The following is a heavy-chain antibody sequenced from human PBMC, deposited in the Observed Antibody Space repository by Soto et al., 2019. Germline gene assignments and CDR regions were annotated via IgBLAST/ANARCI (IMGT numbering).Heavy chain of an antibody. J-gene: IGHJ6*02. V-gene: IGHV1-69*13. CDR3: ARDHPVNYGMDV. Sequence: SVKVSCKASGGTFSSYAISWVRQAPGQGLEWMGGIIPIFGTANYAQKFQGRVTITADESTSTAYMELSSLRSEDTAVYYCARDHPVNYGMDVWGQGTTVTVSS. CDR2: IIPIFGTA. CDR1: GGTFSSYA.